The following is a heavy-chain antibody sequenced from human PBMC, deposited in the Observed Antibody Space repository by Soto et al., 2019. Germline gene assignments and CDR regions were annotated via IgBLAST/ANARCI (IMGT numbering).Heavy chain of an antibody. V-gene: IGHV3-15*07. CDR2: IRSKTDGGTP. Sequence: EVQLVEPVGGLVKPGESLRLSCAASGFTFTNAWMNWVRQPPGKGLEWGGRIRSKTDGGTPDYAAPVKGRFTISRDDSKNTLYVQMNRLKTEDTAIYYCTTEKGYWGQGTLVTVSS. J-gene: IGHJ4*02. CDR1: GFTFTNAW. CDR3: TTEKGY.